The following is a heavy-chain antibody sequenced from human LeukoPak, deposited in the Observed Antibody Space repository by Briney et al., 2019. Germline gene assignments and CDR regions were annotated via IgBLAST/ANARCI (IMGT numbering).Heavy chain of an antibody. D-gene: IGHD6-13*01. Sequence: ASVKVSCKASGGTFTSYGISWVRQAPGQGLEWMGWISAYNGNTNYAQKLQGRVTMTTDTSTSTAYMELRSLRSDDTAVYYCARDVYSIAAAGTFDYWGQGTLVTVSS. CDR1: GGTFTSYG. J-gene: IGHJ4*02. CDR3: ARDVYSIAAAGTFDY. V-gene: IGHV1-18*01. CDR2: ISAYNGNT.